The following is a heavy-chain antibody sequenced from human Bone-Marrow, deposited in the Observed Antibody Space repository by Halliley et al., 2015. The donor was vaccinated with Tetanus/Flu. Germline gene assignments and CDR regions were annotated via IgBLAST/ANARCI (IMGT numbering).Heavy chain of an antibody. D-gene: IGHD6-19*01. CDR3: TKDSGWDHAW. CDR1: GFTVTTHG. CDR2: IEESGGGGGGAT. J-gene: IGHJ4*02. Sequence: CAASGFTVTTHGMSWVRQAPGQGLEWVAGIEESGGGGGGATYYGDSVGGRFTISRDISKNTLYLEMNSLRAEDTAVYYCTKDSGWDHAWWGQGTLVTVSS. V-gene: IGHV3-23*01.